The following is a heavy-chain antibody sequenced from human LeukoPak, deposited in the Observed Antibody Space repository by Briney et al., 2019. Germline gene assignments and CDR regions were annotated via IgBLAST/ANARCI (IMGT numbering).Heavy chain of an antibody. D-gene: IGHD1-1*01. CDR1: GFPFIEYS. Sequence: GGSLRLSCTPSGFPFIEYSMNWVRQAPGKGLEWISYIGIDSGNTKYADSVRGRFTISTDKAKNSLYLQMNSLRVEDTAVYYCARDHNYAFDNWGQGTLVSVAS. CDR2: IGIDSGNT. CDR3: ARDHNYAFDN. J-gene: IGHJ4*02. V-gene: IGHV3-48*01.